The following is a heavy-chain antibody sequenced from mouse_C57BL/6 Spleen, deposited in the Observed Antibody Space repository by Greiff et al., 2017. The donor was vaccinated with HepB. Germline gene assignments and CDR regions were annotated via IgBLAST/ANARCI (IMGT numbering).Heavy chain of an antibody. CDR3: AYGNYWYFDV. J-gene: IGHJ1*03. D-gene: IGHD2-1*01. CDR1: GYTFTSYW. V-gene: IGHV1-52*01. Sequence: QVQLQQPGAELVRPGSSVKLSCKASGYTFTSYWMHWVKQRPIQGLEWIGNIDPSDSDTHYNQKFKDKATLTVDKSSSTAYMQLSSLTSEDSAVYYCAYGNYWYFDVWGTGTTVTVSS. CDR2: IDPSDSDT.